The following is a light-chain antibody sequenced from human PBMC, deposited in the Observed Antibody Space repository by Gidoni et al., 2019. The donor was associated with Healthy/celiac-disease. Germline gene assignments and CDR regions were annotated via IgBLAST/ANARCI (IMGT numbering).Light chain of an antibody. J-gene: IGKJ1*01. CDR2: AAS. Sequence: DIQMTQSPSSLSASVGDRVTITCRASQSISSYLNWYQQKPGKAPKLLIYAASSLQSGVPSRFSGSGSGTDFTPTISSLQPEDFATYSCQQSYSTPWTFGQGTKVEIK. V-gene: IGKV1-39*01. CDR1: QSISSY. CDR3: QQSYSTPWT.